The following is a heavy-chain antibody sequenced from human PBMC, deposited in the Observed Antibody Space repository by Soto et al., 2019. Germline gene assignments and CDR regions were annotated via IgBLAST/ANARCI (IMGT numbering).Heavy chain of an antibody. CDR2: IFSNDEK. CDR1: GFSLSNARMG. J-gene: IGHJ5*02. CDR3: ARSDLKGRFDP. Sequence: QVTLKESGPVLVKPTETLTLTCTVSGFSLSNARMGVSWIRQPPGKALEWLAHIFSNDEKSYSTSLKSRLTISKDTSKSQVVLTMTNMDPVDTATYYCARSDLKGRFDPWGQGTLVTVSS. V-gene: IGHV2-26*01.